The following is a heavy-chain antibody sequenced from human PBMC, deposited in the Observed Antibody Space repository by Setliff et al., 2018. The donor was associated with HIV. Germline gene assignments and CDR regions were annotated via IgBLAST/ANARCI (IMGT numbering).Heavy chain of an antibody. CDR3: TEYSSPSGWFDP. CDR2: IYYTGST. V-gene: IGHV4-31*03. Sequence: LSLTCTVSGGSISSGGYYWSWIRQLPGKGLEWIGYIYYTGSTYYNPSLKSRVTISVDTSKNQFSLKLSSVTAADTAVYYCTEYSSPSGWFDPWGQGTLVTVS. D-gene: IGHD6-6*01. J-gene: IGHJ5*02. CDR1: GGSISSGGYY.